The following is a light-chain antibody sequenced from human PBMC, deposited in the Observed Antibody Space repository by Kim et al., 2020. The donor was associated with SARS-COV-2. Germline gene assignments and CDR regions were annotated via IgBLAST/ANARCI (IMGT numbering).Light chain of an antibody. CDR2: DAS. Sequence: PGERATRPCRASQNIATYLAWYQQRPGQAPRLLVYDASNRATGVPDRFSGSGSGTDFTLTISSLEPEDFSIYYCQQRNSWPPAVTFGGGTKVDIK. V-gene: IGKV3-11*01. CDR1: QNIATY. CDR3: QQRNSWPPAVT. J-gene: IGKJ4*01.